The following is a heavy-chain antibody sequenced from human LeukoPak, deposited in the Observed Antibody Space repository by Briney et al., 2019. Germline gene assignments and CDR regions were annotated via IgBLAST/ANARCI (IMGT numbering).Heavy chain of an antibody. D-gene: IGHD1-26*01. V-gene: IGHV1-58*02. J-gene: IGHJ4*02. CDR1: GFTFSRSV. Sequence: SVTVSCKASGFTFSRSVMHWVRQARGQGLEGIGCIVVGSGNTNYAQKFLERVTMTRDMSTRTAYMELSSLSFEDTAVYYCAAELSVGKTYFDSWGQGTLVSASS. CDR3: AAELSVGKTYFDS. CDR2: IVVGSGNT.